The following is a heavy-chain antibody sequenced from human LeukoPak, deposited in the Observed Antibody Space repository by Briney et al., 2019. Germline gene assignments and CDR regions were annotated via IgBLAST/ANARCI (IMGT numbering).Heavy chain of an antibody. CDR3: ATEGYTYYYYGMDV. Sequence: ASVKVSCKVSGYTLTELSMHWVRQAPGKGLEWMGGFDPEDGETIYAQKFQGRVTMTEDTSTDTAYMELSSLRSEDTAVYYCATEGYTYYYYGMDVWGQGTTVTVSS. J-gene: IGHJ6*02. V-gene: IGHV1-24*01. D-gene: IGHD5-24*01. CDR2: FDPEDGET. CDR1: GYTLTELS.